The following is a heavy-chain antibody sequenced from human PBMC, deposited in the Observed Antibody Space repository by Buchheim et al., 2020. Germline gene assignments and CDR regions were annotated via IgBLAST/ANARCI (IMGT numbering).Heavy chain of an antibody. CDR3: TTDQSSYWYYYGSSGYPNWFDP. D-gene: IGHD3-22*01. CDR1: GFTFSNAW. V-gene: IGHV3-15*01. J-gene: IGHJ5*02. Sequence: EVQLVESGGGLVKPGGSLRLSCAASGFTFSNAWMSWVRQAPGKGLEWVGRIKSKTDGGTTDYAAPVKGRFTISRDDSKNTLYLQMNSLKTEDTAVYYCTTDQSSYWYYYGSSGYPNWFDPWGQGTL. CDR2: IKSKTDGGTT.